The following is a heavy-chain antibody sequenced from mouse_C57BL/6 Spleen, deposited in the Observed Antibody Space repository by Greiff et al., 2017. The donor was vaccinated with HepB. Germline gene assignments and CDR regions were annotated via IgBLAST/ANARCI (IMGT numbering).Heavy chain of an antibody. CDR2: ISSGSSTI. D-gene: IGHD1-1*01. V-gene: IGHV5-17*01. J-gene: IGHJ2*01. CDR1: GFTFSDYG. Sequence: DVKLVESGGGLVKPGGSLKLSCAASGFTFSDYGMHWVRQAPEKGLEWVAYISSGSSTIYYADTVKGRFTISRDNAKNTLFLQMTSLRSEDTAMYYCARPYYGSSYAYFDYWGQGTTLTVSS. CDR3: ARPYYGSSYAYFDY.